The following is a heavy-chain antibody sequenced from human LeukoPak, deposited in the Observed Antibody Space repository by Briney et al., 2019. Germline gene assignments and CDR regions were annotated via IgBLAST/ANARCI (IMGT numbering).Heavy chain of an antibody. CDR1: GYTFTSYA. CDR2: INTNTGNP. V-gene: IGHV7-4-1*02. D-gene: IGHD6-19*01. CDR3: AREGRLGYSSGWLGY. Sequence: ASVKVSCKASGYTFTSYAMNWVRQAPGEGLEWMGWINTNTGNPTYAQGFTRRFVFSLDTSVSTAYLQISSLKAEDTAVYYCAREGRLGYSSGWLGYWGQGTLVTVSS. J-gene: IGHJ4*02.